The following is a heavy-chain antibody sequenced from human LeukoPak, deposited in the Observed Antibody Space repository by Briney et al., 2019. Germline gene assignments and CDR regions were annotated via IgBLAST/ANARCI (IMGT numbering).Heavy chain of an antibody. CDR2: INQDGSEK. D-gene: IGHD5-18*01. CDR1: GFTFNNYW. CDR3: ARDSPERGYSYGPLDNYFDY. Sequence: GGSLRLSCAASGFTFNNYWMSWLRQAPGRGLEWVANINQDGSEKYYVDSLKGRFTISRDNAKNSLYLQMNSLRAEDTAVYYCARDSPERGYSYGPLDNYFDYWGQGTLVTVSS. J-gene: IGHJ4*02. V-gene: IGHV3-7*01.